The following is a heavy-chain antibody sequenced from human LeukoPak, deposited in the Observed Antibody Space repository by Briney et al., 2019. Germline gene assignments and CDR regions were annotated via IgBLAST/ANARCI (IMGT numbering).Heavy chain of an antibody. CDR2: IWYDGSNK. CDR3: ARDRGNIVVVPAAILPDNWFDP. D-gene: IGHD2-2*02. Sequence: GGSLRLSCAASGFTFSSYGMHWVRQAPGKGLEWVAVIWYDGSNKYYADSVKGRFTISRDNSKNTLYLQMNSLRAEDTAVYYCARDRGNIVVVPAAILPDNWFDPWGQGTLVTVSS. J-gene: IGHJ5*02. CDR1: GFTFSSYG. V-gene: IGHV3-33*01.